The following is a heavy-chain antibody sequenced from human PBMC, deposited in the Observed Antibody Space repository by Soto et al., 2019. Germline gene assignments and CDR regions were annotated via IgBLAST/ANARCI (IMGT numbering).Heavy chain of an antibody. D-gene: IGHD2-2*01. CDR1: GYSFTSYA. CDR3: ARGVENIVVVLDVFGYYGMDV. CDR2: INAGNGNT. V-gene: IGHV1-3*01. J-gene: IGHJ6*01. Sequence: ASVKECFKASGYSFTSYAIYLVRQAPGQSLEWVGWINAGNGNTKYSQKLQGRVTFTGDTSASTAHMELSSLRSEDTAVYFCARGVENIVVVLDVFGYYGMDVWGQGTTVTVSS.